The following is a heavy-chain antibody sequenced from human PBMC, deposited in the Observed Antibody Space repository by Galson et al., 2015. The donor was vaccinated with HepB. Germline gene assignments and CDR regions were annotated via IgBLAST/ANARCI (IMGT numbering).Heavy chain of an antibody. J-gene: IGHJ5*02. CDR2: IDTSGGRT. D-gene: IGHD2-2*01. CDR3: ASYRVTAGRWFDP. V-gene: IGHV3-23*01. CDR1: GFTFTSYD. Sequence: SLRLSCAASGFTFTSYDMTWVRQAPGKGLEWVSVIDTSGGRTSYADSVKGRFTISGDNSKSTLSLQTNSLRVEDTAIYYCASYRVTAGRWFDPWGQGTLVTVSS.